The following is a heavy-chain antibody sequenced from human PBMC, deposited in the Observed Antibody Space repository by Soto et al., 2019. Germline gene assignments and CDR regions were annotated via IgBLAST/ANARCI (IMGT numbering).Heavy chain of an antibody. Sequence: GASVKVSCKASGYTFTSYYMHWVRQAPGQGLEWMGIINPSGGSTSYAQKFQGRVTMTRDTSTSTVYMELSSLRSEDTAVYYCARDNFDGYNRGWFDPWGQGTLVTVSS. CDR3: ARDNFDGYNRGWFDP. D-gene: IGHD5-12*01. CDR1: GYTFTSYY. J-gene: IGHJ5*02. V-gene: IGHV1-46*01. CDR2: INPSGGST.